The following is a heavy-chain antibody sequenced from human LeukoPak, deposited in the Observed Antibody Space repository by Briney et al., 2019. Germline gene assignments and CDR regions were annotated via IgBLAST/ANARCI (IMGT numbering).Heavy chain of an antibody. CDR1: GYTFTSYG. CDR3: ASDGTGYCSGGSCYSGASFDY. J-gene: IGHJ4*02. D-gene: IGHD2-15*01. V-gene: IGHV1-2*06. CDR2: INPNSGGT. Sequence: ASVKVSCKASGYTFTSYGISWVRQAPGQGLEWMGRINPNSGGTNYAQRFQGRVTMTRDTSISTAYMELSRLRSDETAVYYSASDGTGYCSGGSCYSGASFDYWGQGTLVTVSS.